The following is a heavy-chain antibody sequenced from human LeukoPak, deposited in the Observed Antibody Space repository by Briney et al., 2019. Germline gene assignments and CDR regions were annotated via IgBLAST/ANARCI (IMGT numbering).Heavy chain of an antibody. CDR2: MSVSGGSR. CDR1: GFTFSHYA. CDR3: AKDLWDFYDSSDPFDF. Sequence: GGSLRLSCAASGFTFSHYAMSWVRQAPGKGLEWVSSMSVSGGSRYYADSVKGRFTISRDNSRNTLFLQMNSLRAEDTAVYYCAKDLWDFYDSSDPFDFWGQGNLVTVSS. V-gene: IGHV3-23*01. D-gene: IGHD3-22*01. J-gene: IGHJ4*02.